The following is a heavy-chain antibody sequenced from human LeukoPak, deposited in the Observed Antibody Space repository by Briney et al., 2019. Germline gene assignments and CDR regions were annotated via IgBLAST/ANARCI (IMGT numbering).Heavy chain of an antibody. CDR1: GGSISSYY. CDR2: IYYSGST. J-gene: IGHJ5*02. CDR3: ARVVRNYYGSGSYYQTKDWFDP. Sequence: SETLSLTCTVSGGSISSYYWSWIRQPAGKGLEWIGSIYYSGSTNYNPSLKSRVTISVDASKNQFSLKLSSVTAADTAVYYCARVVRNYYGSGSYYQTKDWFDPWGQGTLVTVPS. D-gene: IGHD3-10*01. V-gene: IGHV4-59*01.